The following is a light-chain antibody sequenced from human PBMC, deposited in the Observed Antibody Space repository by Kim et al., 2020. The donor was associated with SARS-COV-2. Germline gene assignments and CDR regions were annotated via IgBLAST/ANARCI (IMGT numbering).Light chain of an antibody. CDR2: AKN. CDR1: SLRRYY. CDR3: NSRDSDGYQVL. J-gene: IGLJ2*01. V-gene: IGLV3-19*01. Sequence: SSELTQDPAVSVALGQTVRITCQGDSLRRYYASWYQQKPGQAPLLVIYAKNNRPSGIPDRFSGSSSGKTASLTITGAQAEDEADYYCNSRDSDGYQVLFGGGTKLTVL.